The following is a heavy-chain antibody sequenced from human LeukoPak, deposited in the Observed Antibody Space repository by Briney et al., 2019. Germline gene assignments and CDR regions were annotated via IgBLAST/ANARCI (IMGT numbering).Heavy chain of an antibody. Sequence: PSQTLSLTCSFSSGSISSGHYYWSWLRQPPGKGREWIGYIYYSGTTYYNPSLQSRVTISVDTSKNQFSLKLSSVTAADTAVYYCARANEETFGEWYFDYWGQGTLVTVSS. V-gene: IGHV4-30-4*01. CDR2: IYYSGTT. CDR3: ARANEETFGEWYFDY. D-gene: IGHD3-10*01. CDR1: SGSISSGHYY. J-gene: IGHJ4*02.